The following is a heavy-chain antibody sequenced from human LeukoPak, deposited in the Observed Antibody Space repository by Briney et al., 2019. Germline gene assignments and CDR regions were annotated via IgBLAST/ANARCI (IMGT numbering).Heavy chain of an antibody. CDR3: ARGPAWNDVFYYYGMDV. Sequence: PGRSLRLSCAASGFTFSSYAMHWGRQAPGKGLEAVAVMSYDGSNKYYADSVNGRFTISRDNSKNTLYLQMNSLRAEDTAVYYCARGPAWNDVFYYYGMDVWGQGTTVTASS. CDR2: MSYDGSNK. CDR1: GFTFSSYA. V-gene: IGHV3-30-3*01. J-gene: IGHJ6*02. D-gene: IGHD1-1*01.